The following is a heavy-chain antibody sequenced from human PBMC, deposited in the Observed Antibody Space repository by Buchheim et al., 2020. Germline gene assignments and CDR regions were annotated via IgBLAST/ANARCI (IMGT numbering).Heavy chain of an antibody. V-gene: IGHV4-34*01. CDR3: ANLRFLEWRDGFDY. CDR1: GGSFSGYY. J-gene: IGHJ4*02. CDR2: INHSRST. D-gene: IGHD3-3*01. Sequence: QVQLQQWGAGLLKPSETLSLTCAVYGGSFSGYYWSWIRQPPGKGLEWIGEINHSRSTNYNPSLKSRVTISVDTSKNQFSLKLSSVTAADTAVYYCANLRFLEWRDGFDYWGQGTL.